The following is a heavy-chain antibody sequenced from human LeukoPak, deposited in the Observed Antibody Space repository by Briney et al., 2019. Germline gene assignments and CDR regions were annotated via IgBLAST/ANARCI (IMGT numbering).Heavy chain of an antibody. CDR3: ARDLLLWFGEPVGDAFDI. J-gene: IGHJ3*02. CDR2: INQGGSEK. Sequence: GGSLRLSCAASGFTFSSYWMSWVRQAPGKGLEWVANINQGGSEKYYVDSVKGRFTISRDNAKNSLYLQMNSLRAEDTAVYYCARDLLLWFGEPVGDAFDIWGQGTMVTVSS. D-gene: IGHD3-10*01. CDR1: GFTFSSYW. V-gene: IGHV3-7*01.